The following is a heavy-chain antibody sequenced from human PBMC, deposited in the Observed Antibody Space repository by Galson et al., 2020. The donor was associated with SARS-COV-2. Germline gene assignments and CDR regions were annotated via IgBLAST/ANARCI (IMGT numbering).Heavy chain of an antibody. CDR2: IYYSGST. Sequence: SETLSLTCTVSGGSISSYYWSWIRQPPGKGLEWIGYIYYSGSTNYNPSLKSRVTISVDTSKNQFSLKLSSVTAADTAVYYCARAKTGYDYIWGSYRHYYGMDVWGQGTTVTVSS. CDR3: ARAKTGYDYIWGSYRHYYGMDV. CDR1: GGSISSYY. J-gene: IGHJ6*02. D-gene: IGHD3-16*02. V-gene: IGHV4-59*01.